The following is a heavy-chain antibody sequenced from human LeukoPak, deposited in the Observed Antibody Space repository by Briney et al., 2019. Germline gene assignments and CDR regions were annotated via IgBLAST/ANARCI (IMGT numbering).Heavy chain of an antibody. CDR2: IYYSGST. J-gene: IGHJ5*02. Sequence: SQTLSLTCTVSGGSISSGDYYWSWIRQPPGKGLEWIGYIYYSGSTYYNPTLKSRVTISVDTSKNQFSLKLSSVTAADTAVDYCARVIVVVPATLERGGWFDPWGQGTLVTVSS. CDR3: ARVIVVVPATLERGGWFDP. D-gene: IGHD2-2*01. CDR1: GGSISSGDYY. V-gene: IGHV4-30-4*08.